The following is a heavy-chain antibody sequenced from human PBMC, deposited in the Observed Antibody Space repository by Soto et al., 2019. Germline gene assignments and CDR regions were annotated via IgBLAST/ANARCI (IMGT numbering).Heavy chain of an antibody. J-gene: IGHJ6*03. CDR1: GGSFSGYY. CDR2: INHSGST. CDR3: ARSMITFGGVIPRRYMDV. D-gene: IGHD3-16*02. Sequence: SETLSLTCAVYGGSFSGYYWSWIRQPPGKGLEWIGEINHSGSTNYNPSLKSRITISVDTSKNQFSLKLSSVTAADTAVYYCARSMITFGGVIPRRYMDVWGKGTTVTVSS. V-gene: IGHV4-34*01.